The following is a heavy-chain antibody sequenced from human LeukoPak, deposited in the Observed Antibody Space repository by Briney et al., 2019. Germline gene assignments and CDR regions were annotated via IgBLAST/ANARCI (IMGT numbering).Heavy chain of an antibody. CDR3: ARDYDSTGAGAFDI. CDR2: IYYSGRT. J-gene: IGHJ3*02. D-gene: IGHD3-22*01. CDR1: GGSISSYY. Sequence: SETLSLTCTVSGGSISSYYWSWIRQPPGKGLEWIGYIYYSGRTNYNPSLKSRVTISVDTSKNQFSLKLSSVTAAATAVYYCARDYDSTGAGAFDIWGQGTMVTVSS. V-gene: IGHV4-59*01.